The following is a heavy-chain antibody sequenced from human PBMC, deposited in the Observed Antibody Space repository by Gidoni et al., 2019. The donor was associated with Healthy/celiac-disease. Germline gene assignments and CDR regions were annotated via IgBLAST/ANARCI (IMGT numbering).Heavy chain of an antibody. J-gene: IGHJ4*02. V-gene: IGHV4-34*01. CDR2: INHSGST. CDR1: GGSFSGYY. D-gene: IGHD6-13*01. Sequence: QVQLQQWGAGLLTPSETLSLTCAVYGGSFSGYYWSWIRQPPGKGLEWIGEINHSGSTNYNPSLKIRVTISVDTSKNQFSLKLSSVTAADTAVYYCARVSSSWYVLDYWGQGTLVTVSS. CDR3: ARVSSSWYVLDY.